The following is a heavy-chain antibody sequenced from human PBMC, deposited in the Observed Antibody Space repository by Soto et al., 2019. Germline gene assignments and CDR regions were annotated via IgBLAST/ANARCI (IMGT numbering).Heavy chain of an antibody. CDR2: IWYDGSNK. Sequence: VQLVESGGGVVQPGRSLRLSCAASGFTFSSYGMHWVRQAPGKGLEWVAVIWYDGSNKYYADSVKGRFTISRDNSKNTLYLQMNSLRAEDTAVYYCAREVHSRKSSGWFYYYYYGMDVWGQGTTVTVSS. D-gene: IGHD6-19*01. V-gene: IGHV3-33*01. CDR1: GFTFSSYG. CDR3: AREVHSRKSSGWFYYYYYGMDV. J-gene: IGHJ6*02.